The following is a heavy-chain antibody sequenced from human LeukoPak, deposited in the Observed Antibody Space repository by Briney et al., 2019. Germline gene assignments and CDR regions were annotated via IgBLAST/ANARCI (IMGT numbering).Heavy chain of an antibody. J-gene: IGHJ4*02. CDR3: ARVEPYYDSSGYYSPGEYYFDY. D-gene: IGHD3-22*01. V-gene: IGHV1-2*02. CDR2: INPNSGGT. Sequence: ASVKVSCKASGYTFTGYYMHWVRQAPGQGLEWMGWINPNSGGTNCAQKFQGRVTMTRDTSISTAYMELSRLRSDDTAVYYCARVEPYYDSSGYYSPGEYYFDYWGQGTLVTVSS. CDR1: GYTFTGYY.